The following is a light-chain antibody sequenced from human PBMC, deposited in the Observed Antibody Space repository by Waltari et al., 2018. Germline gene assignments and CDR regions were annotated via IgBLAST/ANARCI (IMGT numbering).Light chain of an antibody. Sequence: QSALTQPAAVSGSPGQSVTISCTGASSDIGRYDLVSWYQQHPGNAPKLVISDVNKRPSGVSGRFSGSKSGDTASLTISGLHFEDEADYYCCSYAGNYIWVFGGGTRLTVL. V-gene: IGLV2-23*02. CDR2: DVN. CDR1: SSDIGRYDL. CDR3: CSYAGNYIWV. J-gene: IGLJ3*02.